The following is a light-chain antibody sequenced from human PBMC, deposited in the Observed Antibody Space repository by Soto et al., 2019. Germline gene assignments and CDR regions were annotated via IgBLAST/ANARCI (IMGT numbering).Light chain of an antibody. Sequence: QSVLTQPPSASRTPGQRVTISCSGSSSNIGSNTVNWYQQLPGTAPKPLIYRNDQRPSGVRTRFSGSNSGTSASLAISGLQSEDEAEYYCAAWDDSLNGPVVFGGGTKLTVL. CDR1: SSNIGSNT. J-gene: IGLJ2*01. V-gene: IGLV1-44*01. CDR3: AAWDDSLNGPVV. CDR2: RND.